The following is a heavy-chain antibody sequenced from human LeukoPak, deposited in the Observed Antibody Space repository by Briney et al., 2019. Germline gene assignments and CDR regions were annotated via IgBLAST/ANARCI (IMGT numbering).Heavy chain of an antibody. V-gene: IGHV1-2*02. Sequence: ASVKVSCKASGYTFTGYYLHWVRQAPGQGLEWMGRINPKSSGTNYAQKFQDRVTMIRDTSTSTVYLEVSSLRSEDTAVYYCARSQGGNTLWFDPWGQGTLVTVSS. J-gene: IGHJ5*02. CDR2: INPKSSGT. D-gene: IGHD4-23*01. CDR1: GYTFTGYY. CDR3: ARSQGGNTLWFDP.